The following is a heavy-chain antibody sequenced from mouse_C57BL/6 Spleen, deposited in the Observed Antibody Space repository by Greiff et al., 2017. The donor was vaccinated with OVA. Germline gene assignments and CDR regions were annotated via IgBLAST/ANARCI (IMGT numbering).Heavy chain of an antibody. V-gene: IGHV1-66*01. CDR2: IYPGSGNT. D-gene: IGHD2-1*01. CDR3: ARDRDGNLFDY. CDR1: GYSFTSYY. J-gene: IGHJ2*01. Sequence: VQLQQSGPELVKPGASVKISCKASGYSFTSYYIHWVKQRPGQGLEWIGWIYPGSGNTKYNEKFKGKATLTADTSSSTAYMQLSSLTSEDSAVYYCARDRDGNLFDYWGQGTTLTVSS.